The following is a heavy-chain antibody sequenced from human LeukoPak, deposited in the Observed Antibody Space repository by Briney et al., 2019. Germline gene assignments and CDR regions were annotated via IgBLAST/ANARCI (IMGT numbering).Heavy chain of an antibody. V-gene: IGHV3-30-3*01. CDR3: ARGGGYYPIDY. Sequence: PGGSLRLSCAASGFTFSSYAMHWVRQAPGKGLEWVAVISYDGSNKYYADSVKGRFTISRDNSKNTLYLQMNSLRAEDTAVYYCARGGGYYPIDYWGQGTLVTVSS. D-gene: IGHD2-15*01. J-gene: IGHJ4*02. CDR2: ISYDGSNK. CDR1: GFTFSSYA.